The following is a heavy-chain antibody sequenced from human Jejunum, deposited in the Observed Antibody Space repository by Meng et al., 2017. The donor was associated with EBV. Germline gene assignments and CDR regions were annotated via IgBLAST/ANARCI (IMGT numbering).Heavy chain of an antibody. CDR3: ARDQGRDYDSSTYYTH. V-gene: IGHV1-69*06. CDR2: IIPIFGRT. CDR1: GGPLSSYV. D-gene: IGHD3-22*01. Sequence: VQRVQLGDAGKRPWSSVKVSCNASGGPLSSYVINWVQQAPGQGHEWMGGIIPIFGRTNYALEFQDRVTITADKFTSTVYMEMSSLKSEDTAVYYCARDQGRDYDSSTYYTHWGRGTLVTVSS. J-gene: IGHJ4*02.